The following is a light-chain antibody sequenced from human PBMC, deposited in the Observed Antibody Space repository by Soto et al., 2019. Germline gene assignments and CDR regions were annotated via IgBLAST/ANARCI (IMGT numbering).Light chain of an antibody. Sequence: IVLTQSPGTLSLSPGERVTLSCRASQSLTTNYLAWYQQKPGQAPRLLIYGASNRDTGVPDRFSGSGSGTDFTLTITRLDPEDFAVYYCQHYGRSPLMYTFGQGTKLGVK. CDR2: GAS. CDR3: QHYGRSPLMYT. CDR1: QSLTTNY. V-gene: IGKV3-20*01. J-gene: IGKJ2*01.